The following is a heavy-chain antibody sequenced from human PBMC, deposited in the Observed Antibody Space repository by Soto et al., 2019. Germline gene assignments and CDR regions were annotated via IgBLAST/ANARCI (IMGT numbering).Heavy chain of an antibody. CDR1: GYTFTSYG. Sequence: GASVKVSCKASGYTFTSYGISWVRQAPGQGLEWMGWISAYNGNTNYAQKLQGRVTMTTDTSTSTAYMELRSLRADDTAVYYCARYEAARHVTAFDYWGQGTLVTVSS. V-gene: IGHV1-18*01. D-gene: IGHD6-6*01. CDR2: ISAYNGNT. CDR3: ARYEAARHVTAFDY. J-gene: IGHJ4*02.